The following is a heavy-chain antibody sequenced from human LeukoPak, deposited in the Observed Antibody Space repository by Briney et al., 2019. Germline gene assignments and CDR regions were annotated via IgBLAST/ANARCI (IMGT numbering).Heavy chain of an antibody. CDR2: IKEDGSDK. J-gene: IGHJ4*02. V-gene: IGHV3-7*01. D-gene: IGHD5-18*01. CDR1: GFTFSTYW. CDR3: ARGVGYFRFDY. Sequence: GGSLRLSCAASGFTFSTYWMTWVRQAPGKGLEWVANIKEDGSDKYYVDSVKGRFTISRDNAKNSLYLQMNNLRAEDTAVYYCARGVGYFRFDYWGQGTLVTVSS.